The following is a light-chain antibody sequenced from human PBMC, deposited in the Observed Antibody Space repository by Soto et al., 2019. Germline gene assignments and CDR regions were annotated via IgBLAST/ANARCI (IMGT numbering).Light chain of an antibody. J-gene: IGLJ1*01. CDR3: TSYTSSSTLDV. CDR2: EVS. CDR1: SSDVGGYNY. V-gene: IGLV2-14*01. Sequence: LAQPASVSGSPGQSITISCTGTSSDVGGYNYVSWYQQHPGKAPKLMIYEVSNRPLGVSNRFSGSKSGNTASLTISGLQAEDEADYYCTSYTSSSTLDVFGT.